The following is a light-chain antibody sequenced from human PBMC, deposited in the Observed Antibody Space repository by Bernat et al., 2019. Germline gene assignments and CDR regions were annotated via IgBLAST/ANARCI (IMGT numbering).Light chain of an antibody. CDR2: RDN. CDR1: KLGNKF. Sequence: SSELTQPPSVSVSPGQIARITCPGEKLGNKFTCWYQQKSGQSPVVLIYRDNIRPPGISERFSASHSGNTATLTITGTQPTDEADYYCQAWDSSAGFFGGGTKLTVL. CDR3: QAWDSSAGF. V-gene: IGLV3-1*01. J-gene: IGLJ2*01.